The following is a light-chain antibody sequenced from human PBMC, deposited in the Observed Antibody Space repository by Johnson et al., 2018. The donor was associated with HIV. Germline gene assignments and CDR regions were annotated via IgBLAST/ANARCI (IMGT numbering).Light chain of an antibody. V-gene: IGLV1-51*01. CDR3: GTWDSGLGALYV. Sequence: HSVLTQPPSLSAAPGQTVTISCSGSSSNIGNNYVSWYKQLPGTAPKLLIYDNDKRPSGIPDRFSGSKSGTSATLGITGLQTGDEADYYCGTWDSGLGALYVFGTGTKVTVL. J-gene: IGLJ1*01. CDR2: DND. CDR1: SSNIGNNY.